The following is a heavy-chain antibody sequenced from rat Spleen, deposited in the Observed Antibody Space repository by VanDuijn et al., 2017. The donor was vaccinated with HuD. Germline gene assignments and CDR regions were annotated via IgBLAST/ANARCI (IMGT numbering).Heavy chain of an antibody. CDR3: ARTTYDYFDY. V-gene: IGHV5-29*01. CDR2: ISYDGSST. D-gene: IGHD1-11*01. Sequence: EVQLEESDGGLVQPGRSLKLSCAASGFTFSDYYMAWVRQAPTKGLEWVATISYDGSSTYYRDSVKGRFTISRDNTKNTLYLQMKSLRSEDTAAYYGARTTYDYFDYWGQGVMVTVSS. CDR1: GFTFSDYY. J-gene: IGHJ2*01.